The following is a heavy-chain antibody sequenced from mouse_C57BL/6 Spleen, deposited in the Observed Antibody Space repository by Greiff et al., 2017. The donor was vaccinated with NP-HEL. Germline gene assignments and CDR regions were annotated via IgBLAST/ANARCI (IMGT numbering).Heavy chain of an antibody. V-gene: IGHV1-42*01. CDR2: INPSTGGT. Sequence: VQLQQSGPELVKPGASVKISCKASGYSFTGYYMNWVKQSPEKSLEWIGEINPSTGGTTYNQKFKAKATLTVDKSSSTAYMQLKSLTSEDSAVYYCARDGDSSFTYWGQGTLVTVSA. CDR3: ARDGDSSFTY. D-gene: IGHD3-2*01. CDR1: GYSFTGYY. J-gene: IGHJ3*01.